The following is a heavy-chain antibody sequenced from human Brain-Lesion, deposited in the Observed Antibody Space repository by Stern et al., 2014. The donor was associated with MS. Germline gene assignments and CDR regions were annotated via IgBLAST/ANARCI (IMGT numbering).Heavy chain of an antibody. CDR3: ATLSPGAGGNYYRHFDY. Sequence: QVQLVQSGAEVKKPGASVKVSCKVSGYTLTELSMHWVRQAPRKGLEWMGGVDPEDGGTIYAQKFQGRVTMTEDTSTDTAYMELSSLRSEDTAVYYCATLSPGAGGNYYRHFDYWGQGTLVTVSS. V-gene: IGHV1-24*01. J-gene: IGHJ4*02. D-gene: IGHD1-26*01. CDR1: GYTLTELS. CDR2: VDPEDGGT.